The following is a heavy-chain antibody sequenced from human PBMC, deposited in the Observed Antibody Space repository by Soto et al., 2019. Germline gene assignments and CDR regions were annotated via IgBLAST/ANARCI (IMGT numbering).Heavy chain of an antibody. CDR1: GFTFSSFA. Sequence: EVQLLESGGGLVQPGGSLRLSCVASGFTFSSFAMSWVRQAPGKGLEWGSGISGNGGNTDYADSVRGRLTISRDNSRNTLYLQMNSLRVEDTAVYYCAKDWDYSSGWSYFDYWGQGTLVTVSS. V-gene: IGHV3-23*01. J-gene: IGHJ4*02. CDR2: ISGNGGNT. D-gene: IGHD6-19*01. CDR3: AKDWDYSSGWSYFDY.